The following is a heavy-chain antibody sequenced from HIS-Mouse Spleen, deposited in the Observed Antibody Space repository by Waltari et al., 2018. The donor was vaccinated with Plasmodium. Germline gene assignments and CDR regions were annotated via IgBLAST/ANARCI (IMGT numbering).Heavy chain of an antibody. CDR2: INPNSGGT. CDR1: GYTFTGYY. CDR3: ARDLAAAGHFDY. Sequence: QVQLVQSGAEVKKPGASVKVSCKASGYTFTGYYMPWVRRAPGQGLEGMGWINPNSGGTNYAQKFQGRVTMTRDTSISTAYMELSRLRSDDTAVYYCARDLAAAGHFDYWGQGTLVTVSS. J-gene: IGHJ4*02. D-gene: IGHD6-13*01. V-gene: IGHV1-2*02.